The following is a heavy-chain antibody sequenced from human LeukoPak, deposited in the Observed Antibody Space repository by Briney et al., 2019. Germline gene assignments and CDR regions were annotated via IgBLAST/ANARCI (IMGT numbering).Heavy chain of an antibody. CDR2: IIAIFGTA. D-gene: IGHD3-10*01. CDR3: ARGGFITMVRGVIIDAFDI. V-gene: IGHV1-69*05. J-gene: IGHJ3*02. CDR1: GGTFTSYA. Sequence: SVKVSCKASGGTFTSYAISWVRQAPGQGLEWMGGIIAIFGTANYAQKFQGRVTITTDESTSTAYMELSSLRSEDTAVYYCARGGFITMVRGVIIDAFDIWGQGTMVTVSS.